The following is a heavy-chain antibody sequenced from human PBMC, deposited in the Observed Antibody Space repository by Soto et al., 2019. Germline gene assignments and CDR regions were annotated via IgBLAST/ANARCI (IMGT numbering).Heavy chain of an antibody. D-gene: IGHD5-12*01. V-gene: IGHV3-48*02. Sequence: WRSLRLSCAASVFTFSSYSMNWCRQAPGKGLEWVSYISSSSGTIYYADSVKGRFTISRDNAKNSLYLQMNSLRDDDTAVYYCARARGYSGYDVVYWGQGTLVTVSS. CDR3: ARARGYSGYDVVY. CDR1: VFTFSSYS. J-gene: IGHJ4*02. CDR2: ISSSSGTI.